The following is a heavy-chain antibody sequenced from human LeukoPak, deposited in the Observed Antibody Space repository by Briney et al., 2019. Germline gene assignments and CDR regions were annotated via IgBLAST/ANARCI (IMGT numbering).Heavy chain of an antibody. D-gene: IGHD2-15*01. CDR1: GFTLSNYW. Sequence: GGSLRLSCAVSGFTLSNYWMHWVRQIPGKGLVWVSRSDTDERSTNYADSVKGRFTISRDNAKNTLYLQMNSLRAEDTAVYYCARGLLGIDYWGQGTLVTVSS. CDR3: ARGLLGIDY. CDR2: SDTDERST. J-gene: IGHJ4*02. V-gene: IGHV3-74*01.